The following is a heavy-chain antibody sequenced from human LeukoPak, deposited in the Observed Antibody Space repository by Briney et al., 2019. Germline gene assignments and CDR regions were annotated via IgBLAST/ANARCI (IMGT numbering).Heavy chain of an antibody. J-gene: IGHJ5*02. CDR3: ARAPTTVTTLWFDP. D-gene: IGHD4-17*01. CDR1: GYTFTGYY. V-gene: IGHV1-2*02. Sequence: ASVKVSCKASGYTFTGYYMHWVRQAPGQGLEWMGWINPNSGGTNYAQKFQGRVTMTRDTSISTAYMELSSLRSEDTAVYYCARAPTTVTTLWFDPWGQGTLVTVSS. CDR2: INPNSGGT.